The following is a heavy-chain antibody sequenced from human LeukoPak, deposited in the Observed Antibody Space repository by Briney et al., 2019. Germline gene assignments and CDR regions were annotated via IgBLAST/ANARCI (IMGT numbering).Heavy chain of an antibody. Sequence: GRSLRLSCAASGFTFSSYAMHWVRQAPGKGLEWVAVLSYDGSNKYYADSVKGRFTISRDNSKNTLYLQMNSLRAEDTAVYYCARGFDYWGQGTLVTVSS. CDR1: GFTFSSYA. J-gene: IGHJ4*02. V-gene: IGHV3-30-3*01. CDR2: LSYDGSNK. CDR3: ARGFDY.